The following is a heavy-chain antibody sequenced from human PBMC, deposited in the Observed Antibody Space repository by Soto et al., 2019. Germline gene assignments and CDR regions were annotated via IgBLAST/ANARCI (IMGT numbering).Heavy chain of an antibody. V-gene: IGHV3-15*01. CDR3: TTGLSNYDSSGSDNFDY. D-gene: IGHD3-22*01. CDR2: IKSKTDGGTT. CDR1: GFTFSNAW. J-gene: IGHJ4*02. Sequence: PGGSLRLSCAASGFTFSNAWMSWVRQAPGKGLEWVGRIKSKTDGGTTDYAAPVKGRFTISRDDSKNTLYLQMNSLKTEDTAVYYCTTGLSNYDSSGSDNFDYWGQGTLVAVSS.